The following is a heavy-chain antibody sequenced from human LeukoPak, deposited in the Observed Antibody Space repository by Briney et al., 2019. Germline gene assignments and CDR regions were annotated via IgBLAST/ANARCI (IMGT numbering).Heavy chain of an antibody. CDR2: IGRRGADI. CDR3: ALLAVASDFDY. CDR1: GFPFSIYE. Sequence: PGGSLRLACAVSGFPFSIYEMKWVRQAPGKGVEWVSNIGRRGADIYYADCVGGRFTSSRDKAKNSVYVQMNSLRAEDTAVYYCALLAVASDFDYWGQGALVTVSS. J-gene: IGHJ4*02. D-gene: IGHD6-19*01. V-gene: IGHV3-48*03.